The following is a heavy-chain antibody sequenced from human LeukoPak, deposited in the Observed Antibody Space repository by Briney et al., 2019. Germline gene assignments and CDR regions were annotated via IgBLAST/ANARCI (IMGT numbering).Heavy chain of an antibody. D-gene: IGHD7-27*01. CDR2: MNPNSGNT. V-gene: IGHV1-8*01. Sequence: GASVKVSCKASGYTFTSYDINWVRQATGQGLEWMGWMNPNSGNTGYAQKFQGRVTMTRNTSISTAYMGLSSLRSEDTAVYYCARARIDWGVFDYWGQGTLVTVSS. J-gene: IGHJ4*02. CDR3: ARARIDWGVFDY. CDR1: GYTFTSYD.